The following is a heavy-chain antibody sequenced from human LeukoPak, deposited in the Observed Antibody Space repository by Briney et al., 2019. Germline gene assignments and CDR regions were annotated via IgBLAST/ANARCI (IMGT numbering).Heavy chain of an antibody. CDR1: GFTFSSYA. CDR3: TRDHITSWQIDF. Sequence: GGSLRLSCAASGFTFSSYAMSWVRQAPGKGLEWVSGISGSGGTTYYADSVKGRFTISRDNSKNTVSLQMNSLRVEDTAVYYCTRDHITSWQIDFWGQGTMVTVSS. D-gene: IGHD2-2*01. J-gene: IGHJ4*02. CDR2: ISGSGGTT. V-gene: IGHV3-23*01.